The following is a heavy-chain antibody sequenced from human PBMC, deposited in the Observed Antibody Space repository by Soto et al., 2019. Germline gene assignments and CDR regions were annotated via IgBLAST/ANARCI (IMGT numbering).Heavy chain of an antibody. CDR2: IYYSGST. Sequence: QLQLQESGPGLVKPSETLSLTCTVSGGSISSSSYYWGWIRQPPGKGLEWIGSIYYSGSTYYNPSLKSRVTISVDTSKNQFSLKLSSVTAADTAVYYCARHSSSIAARPPLSSFYYWGQGTLVTVSS. J-gene: IGHJ4*02. CDR3: ARHSSSIAARPPLSSFYY. D-gene: IGHD6-6*01. V-gene: IGHV4-39*01. CDR1: GGSISSSSYY.